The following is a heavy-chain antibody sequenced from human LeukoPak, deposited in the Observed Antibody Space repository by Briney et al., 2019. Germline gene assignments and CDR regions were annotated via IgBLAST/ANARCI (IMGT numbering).Heavy chain of an antibody. D-gene: IGHD2-2*01. J-gene: IGHJ4*02. Sequence: GGSLRLSCAASGFTFSSYAMSWVRQAPGKGVEGVSAISGSGGSTYCADSVKGRFTISRDNSKNTLYLQMNSLRAEDTAVYYCAKDRDGSSSTSWGQGTLVTVSS. CDR2: ISGSGGST. V-gene: IGHV3-23*01. CDR1: GFTFSSYA. CDR3: AKDRDGSSSTS.